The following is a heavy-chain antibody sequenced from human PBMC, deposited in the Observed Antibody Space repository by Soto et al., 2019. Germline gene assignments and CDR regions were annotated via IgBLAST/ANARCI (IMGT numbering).Heavy chain of an antibody. V-gene: IGHV1-8*01. D-gene: IGHD3-3*01. Sequence: QVQLVQSGAEVKKPGASVKVSCKASGYSFTTYDIYWVRQGTGQGLEWMGWMNPTSGHTGYAQKFQGRVTMTRDTSISAAYMELSSLRSDDTAVYYSARGHYDLWSKYYGMDVWGQGTTVTVSS. CDR2: MNPTSGHT. CDR3: ARGHYDLWSKYYGMDV. CDR1: GYSFTTYD. J-gene: IGHJ6*02.